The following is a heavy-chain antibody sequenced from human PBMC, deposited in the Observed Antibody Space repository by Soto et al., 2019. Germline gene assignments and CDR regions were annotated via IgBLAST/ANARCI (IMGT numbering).Heavy chain of an antibody. CDR3: AKSYSSNWYVYFDY. D-gene: IGHD6-13*01. Sequence: GGSLRLSCAASGFTFSSYAMSWVRQAPGKGLEWVSAISGSGDSTYYADSVKGRFTISRDTSKNTLYLQMDSLRAEDTALYYCAKSYSSNWYVYFDYWGQGTLVTVSS. J-gene: IGHJ4*02. V-gene: IGHV3-23*01. CDR1: GFTFSSYA. CDR2: ISGSGDST.